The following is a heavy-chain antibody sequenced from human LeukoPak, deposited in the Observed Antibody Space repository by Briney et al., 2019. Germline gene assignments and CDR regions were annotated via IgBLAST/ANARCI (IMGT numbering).Heavy chain of an antibody. Sequence: ASVKVSCKASGYTFTSYYMHWVRQAPGQGLEWMGIINPRGGSTSYAQKFQGRVTMTRDMSTSTVYMELSSLRAEDTAVYFCAKDEEVTGTNLGLILDAFDIWGQGTMVTVSS. CDR3: AKDEEVTGTNLGLILDAFDI. CDR1: GYTFTSYY. D-gene: IGHD1-20*01. J-gene: IGHJ3*02. V-gene: IGHV1-46*01. CDR2: INPRGGST.